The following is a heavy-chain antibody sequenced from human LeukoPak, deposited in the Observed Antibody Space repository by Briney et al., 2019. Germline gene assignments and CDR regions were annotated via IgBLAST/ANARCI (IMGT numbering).Heavy chain of an antibody. CDR1: GFTFGKYW. J-gene: IGHJ4*02. V-gene: IGHV3-7*03. Sequence: GGSLRLSCVASGFTFGKYWMSWVRQAPGKGLEWVANIKLDGSEKNYVDSVKGRFTISRDNTKNSLYLQMNSLRVEDTAVYYCASIDYWGQGTLVTVSS. CDR3: ASIDY. CDR2: IKLDGSEK.